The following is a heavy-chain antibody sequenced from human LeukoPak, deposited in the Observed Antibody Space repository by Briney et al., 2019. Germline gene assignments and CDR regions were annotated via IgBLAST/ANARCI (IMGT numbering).Heavy chain of an antibody. D-gene: IGHD3-22*01. V-gene: IGHV3-30*18. CDR2: ISYDGSNK. J-gene: IGHJ5*02. Sequence: PGGSLGLSCAVSGFTFSSYGMHWVRQAPGKGLEWVAVISYDGSNKYYADSVKGRFTISRDNSKNTLYLQMNSLRAEDTAVYYCAKARDYYDSSGYYSWGFDPWGQGTLVTVSS. CDR3: AKARDYYDSSGYYSWGFDP. CDR1: GFTFSSYG.